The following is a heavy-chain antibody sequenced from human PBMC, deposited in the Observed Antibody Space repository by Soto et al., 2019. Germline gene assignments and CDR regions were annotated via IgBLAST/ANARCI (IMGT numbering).Heavy chain of an antibody. D-gene: IGHD2-2*01. CDR1: GYTFTSYG. CDR2: LSAYNGNT. V-gene: IGHV1-18*01. Sequence: QVQLVQSGAEVKKPGASVKVSCKASGYTFTSYGISWVRQAPGQGLEWMGWLSAYNGNTNYAQKLQGRATMTTDTSTSTAYMELRSLRSDDTAVYYCARPSYCSSNSCDGYYGMDVWGQGTTVTVSS. CDR3: ARPSYCSSNSCDGYYGMDV. J-gene: IGHJ6*02.